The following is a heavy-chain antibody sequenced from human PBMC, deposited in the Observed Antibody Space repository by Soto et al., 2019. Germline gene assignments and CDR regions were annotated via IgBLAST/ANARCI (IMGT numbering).Heavy chain of an antibody. D-gene: IGHD3-22*01. CDR2: IIPVFDTP. V-gene: IGHV1-69*12. CDR1: GGSLSNYG. J-gene: IGHJ6*02. CDR3: ARGDATKIVVTTYYAMDV. Sequence: QVQLVQSGAEVKKPGSSVKVSCKASGGSLSNYGISWVRQAPGQGLEWMGAIIPVFDTPNYAQKFQDRVTITADESTTPVYMEVRSLTSEDTAVYYCARGDATKIVVTTYYAMDVWGQGTTVTVSS.